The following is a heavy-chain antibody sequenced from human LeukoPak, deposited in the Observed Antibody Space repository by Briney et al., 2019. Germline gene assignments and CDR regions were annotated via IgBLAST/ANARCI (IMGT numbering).Heavy chain of an antibody. CDR2: ISDSGGST. CDR1: GLTFSSYA. J-gene: IGHJ6*02. V-gene: IGHV3-23*01. CDR3: AKVKLPRYYYYSAMDV. D-gene: IGHD2-15*01. Sequence: GGSLRLSCAASGLTFSSYAMGCVRQAPGEGVEWVSGISDSGGSTYYADSVKGRFTISRDNSKNTLYLQMNSLRAEDTAVYYCAKVKLPRYYYYSAMDVWGQGTTVTVSS.